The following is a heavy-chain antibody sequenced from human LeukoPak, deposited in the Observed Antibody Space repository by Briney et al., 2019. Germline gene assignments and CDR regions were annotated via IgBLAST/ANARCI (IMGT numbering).Heavy chain of an antibody. D-gene: IGHD5-18*01. V-gene: IGHV3-74*01. CDR2: INNDGSST. Sequence: GGSLRLSCAASGFTFSRYWMHWVRQAPGKGLEWVSSINNDGSSTSYADSVKGRFTISRDNAKNTLYVQMNSLRAEDTAVYYCVRDPAYTYDYFDYWGQGTLVTVSS. CDR3: VRDPAYTYDYFDY. J-gene: IGHJ4*02. CDR1: GFTFSRYW.